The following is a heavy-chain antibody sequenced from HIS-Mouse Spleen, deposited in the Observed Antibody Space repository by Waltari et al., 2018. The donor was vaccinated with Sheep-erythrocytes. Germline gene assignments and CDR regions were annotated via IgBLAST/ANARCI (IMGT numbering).Heavy chain of an antibody. CDR1: GYTFTGYY. J-gene: IGHJ3*02. CDR3: ARGRIAAAVYAFDI. CDR2: NHPKRGGT. D-gene: IGHD6-13*01. V-gene: IGHV1-2*02. Sequence: QVQLVQSGAEVKKPGASVKVSCKASGYTFTGYYMHWVRQAPGQGLEWMGWNHPKRGGTKYAQKFQGRGTMTRETSISKAYMGLSRLRSDDKAVYYCARGRIAAAVYAFDICGQGKMVPVSS.